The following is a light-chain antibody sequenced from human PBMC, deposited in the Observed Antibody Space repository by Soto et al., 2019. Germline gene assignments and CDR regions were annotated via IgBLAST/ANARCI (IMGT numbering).Light chain of an antibody. CDR2: KAS. CDR3: QQYNSYPWT. V-gene: IGKV1-5*03. CDR1: QSISSW. Sequence: DIQMTQSPSTLSASVGDRVTITCRASQSISSWLAWYQQKPGKAPKLLIYKASSLESGVPSRFSGSGSGTEFTLTISSLQPDDFANYYCQQYNSYPWTFGQGTKVEI. J-gene: IGKJ1*01.